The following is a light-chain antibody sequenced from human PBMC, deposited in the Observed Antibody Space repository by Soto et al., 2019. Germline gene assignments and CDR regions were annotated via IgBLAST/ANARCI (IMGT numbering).Light chain of an antibody. CDR2: EGT. CDR3: CSYASSSSYV. Sequence: QCALTQPASVSGSPGQSITISCSGTTSDVGGYNLVSWYQQHTAKAPKLLIYEGTQRPSGVSSRFSGSKSGNTASLTISGLQAEDEADYYCCSYASSSSYVFGTGTK. CDR1: TSDVGGYNL. J-gene: IGLJ1*01. V-gene: IGLV2-23*01.